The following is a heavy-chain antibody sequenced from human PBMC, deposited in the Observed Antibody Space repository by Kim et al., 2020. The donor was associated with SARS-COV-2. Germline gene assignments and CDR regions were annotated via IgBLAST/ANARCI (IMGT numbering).Heavy chain of an antibody. J-gene: IGHJ4*02. CDR2: ISYSGNP. CDR1: GGSIRSGGKF. CDR3: ARGQPLDY. D-gene: IGHD2-2*01. Sequence: SETLSLTRSVSGGSIRSGGKFWTWIRQHPAKGLEWIGYISYSGNPHYSPSLRSRVSISLQTSENQFSLELTSVTAADTAVYYCARGQPLDYWGQGILVTVSS. V-gene: IGHV4-31*03.